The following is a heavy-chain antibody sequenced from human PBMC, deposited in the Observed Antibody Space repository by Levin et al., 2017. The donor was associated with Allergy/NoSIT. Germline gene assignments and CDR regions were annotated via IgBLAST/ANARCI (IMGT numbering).Heavy chain of an antibody. J-gene: IGHJ4*02. V-gene: IGHV3-49*03. Sequence: RPGGSLRLSCATSGFTFGDCFMSWFRQAPGKGLEWVGFIRTKNYGGTAEYAASVKGRFTVSRDDSKSIAYLEMNSLKTEDTAVYYCTSHSTHHHNWYDSNGYYRGPLDYWGQGTLVTVSS. D-gene: IGHD3-22*01. CDR3: TSHSTHHHNWYDSNGYYRGPLDY. CDR2: IRTKNYGGTA. CDR1: GFTFGDCF.